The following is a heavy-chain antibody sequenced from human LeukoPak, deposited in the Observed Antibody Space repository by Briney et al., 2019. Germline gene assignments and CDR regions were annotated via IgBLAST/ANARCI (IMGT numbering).Heavy chain of an antibody. CDR3: AREPPGYYSSSWQKTDY. CDR1: GFTFSSYS. V-gene: IGHV3-21*01. CDR2: ISSSSSYI. Sequence: PGGSLRLSCAVSGFTFSSYSMNWVRQAPGKGLEWVSSISSSSSYIYYADSVKGRFTISRDNAKNSLYLQMNSLRAEDTAVYYCAREPPGYYSSSWQKTDYWGQGTLVTVSS. D-gene: IGHD6-13*01. J-gene: IGHJ4*02.